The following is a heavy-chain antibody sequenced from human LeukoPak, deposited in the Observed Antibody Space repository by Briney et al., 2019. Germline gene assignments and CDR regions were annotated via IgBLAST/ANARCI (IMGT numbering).Heavy chain of an antibody. CDR1: GFTFSSYA. D-gene: IGHD6-13*01. V-gene: IGHV3-23*01. CDR2: ISGSGGST. J-gene: IGHJ4*02. Sequence: GGSLRLSCAASGFTFSSYAMSWVRQAPGKGLDWVSAISGSGGSTYYADSVKGRFTISRDNSKNTLYLQMNSLRAEDTAVYYCAKIRYSSSWSSKYFDYWGQGTLITVSS. CDR3: AKIRYSSSWSSKYFDY.